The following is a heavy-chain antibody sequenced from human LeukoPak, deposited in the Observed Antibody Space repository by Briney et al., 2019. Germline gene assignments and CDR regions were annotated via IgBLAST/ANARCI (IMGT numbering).Heavy chain of an antibody. CDR3: VRDGEYSHGIDFDY. J-gene: IGHJ4*02. CDR1: GFTLSNSW. Sequence: GGSLRLSCAASGFTLSNSWMHWVRQAPGKGLVWVSRTNGDGSDTSYADSVKGRFTISRDSATNTLYLQMDSLRAEDTAIYYCVRDGEYSHGIDFDYWGQGTLVTVSP. V-gene: IGHV3-74*01. D-gene: IGHD5-18*01. CDR2: TNGDGSDT.